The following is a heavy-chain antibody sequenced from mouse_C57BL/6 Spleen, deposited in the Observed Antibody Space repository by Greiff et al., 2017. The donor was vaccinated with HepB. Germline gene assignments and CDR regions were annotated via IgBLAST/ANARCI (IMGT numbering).Heavy chain of an antibody. Sequence: EVQGVESGGDLVKPGGSLKLSCAASGFTFSSYGMSWVRQTPDKRLEWVATISSGGSYTYYQDSVKGRFTISRDNAKNTLYLQMSSLKSEDTAMYYCARRDTVVAKGFDYWGQGTTLTVSS. CDR2: ISSGGSYT. CDR3: ARRDTVVAKGFDY. J-gene: IGHJ2*01. V-gene: IGHV5-6*01. CDR1: GFTFSSYG. D-gene: IGHD1-1*01.